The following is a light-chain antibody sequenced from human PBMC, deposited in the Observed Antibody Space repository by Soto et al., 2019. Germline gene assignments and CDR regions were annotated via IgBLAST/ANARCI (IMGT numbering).Light chain of an antibody. CDR2: SNN. CDR1: SSNIGSNT. J-gene: IGLJ1*01. CDR3: AAWDDRLNGFYV. Sequence: QSVLTQPPSASGTPGQRVTISCSGSSSNIGSNTVNWYQQLPGTAPKLLIYSNNQRPSGVPDRFSGSKSGTSASLAISGLQSEDEADYYCAAWDDRLNGFYVFGTETKLTVL. V-gene: IGLV1-44*01.